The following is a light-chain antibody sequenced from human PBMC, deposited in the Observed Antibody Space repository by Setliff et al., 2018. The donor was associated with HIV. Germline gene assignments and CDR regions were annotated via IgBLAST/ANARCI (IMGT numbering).Light chain of an antibody. CDR3: CSYAGSYTYI. CDR2: DVT. CDR1: SSDVGTYNY. Sequence: LTQPRSVSGSPGQSVTFSCTGSSSDVGTYNYVSWYQQHSGKAPKLMIYDVTRRPSGVPDRFSGSKSGNTASLTISGLQAEDEADYYCCSYAGSYTYIFGTGTKVPS. V-gene: IGLV2-11*01. J-gene: IGLJ1*01.